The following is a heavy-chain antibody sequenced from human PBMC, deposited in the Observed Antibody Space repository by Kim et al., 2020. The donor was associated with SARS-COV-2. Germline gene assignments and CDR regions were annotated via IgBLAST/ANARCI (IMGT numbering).Heavy chain of an antibody. Sequence: SVKVSCKASGGTFSSYAISWVRQAPGQGLEWMGGIIPIFGTANYAQKFQGRVTITADESTSTAYMELSSLRSEDTAVYYCARGSNYGDYVSGYFQHWGQGTLVTVSS. J-gene: IGHJ1*01. CDR1: GGTFSSYA. V-gene: IGHV1-69*13. CDR3: ARGSNYGDYVSGYFQH. D-gene: IGHD4-17*01. CDR2: IIPIFGTA.